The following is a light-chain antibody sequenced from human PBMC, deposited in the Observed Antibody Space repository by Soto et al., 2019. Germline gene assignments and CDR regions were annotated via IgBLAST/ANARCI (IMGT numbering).Light chain of an antibody. Sequence: EIVLTQSPGTLSLSPWERATLSCRASQSVSSSYLAWYQQKPGQAPRLLIYGASSRATGIPDRFSGSGSGTDFTLSISSLEPEDLAVYYCQQYGSSGTFGQGTRWIS. CDR1: QSVSSSY. V-gene: IGKV3-20*01. CDR2: GAS. J-gene: IGKJ1*01. CDR3: QQYGSSGT.